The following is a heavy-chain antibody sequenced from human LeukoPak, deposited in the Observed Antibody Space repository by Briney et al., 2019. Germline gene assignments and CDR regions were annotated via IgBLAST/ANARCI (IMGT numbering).Heavy chain of an antibody. CDR2: ISGGGTST. D-gene: IGHD3-3*01. Sequence: GGSLRLSCAASGLTFGNYAMSWVRQAPGKGLEWVSVISGGGTSTYYGDSVKGRFTISRDNPKNTLYLQMNSLRAEDTAVYYCAMGATSWSGYSFPKIFQHWGRGTLVTVSS. CDR3: AMGATSWSGYSFPKIFQH. V-gene: IGHV3-23*01. CDR1: GLTFGNYA. J-gene: IGHJ1*01.